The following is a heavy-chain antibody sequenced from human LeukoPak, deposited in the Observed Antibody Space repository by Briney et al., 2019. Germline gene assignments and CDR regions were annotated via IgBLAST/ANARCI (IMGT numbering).Heavy chain of an antibody. CDR3: ARDSVVATITPYYFDY. CDR1: GFTFSSYS. V-gene: IGHV3-21*01. CDR2: ISRSSSYI. Sequence: GGSLRLSCAASGFTFSSYSMNWVRQAPGKGLEWVSSISRSSSYIYYADSVKGRFTISRDNAKNSLYLKMNSLRAEDTAVYYCARDSVVATITPYYFDYWGQGTLVTVSS. D-gene: IGHD5-12*01. J-gene: IGHJ4*02.